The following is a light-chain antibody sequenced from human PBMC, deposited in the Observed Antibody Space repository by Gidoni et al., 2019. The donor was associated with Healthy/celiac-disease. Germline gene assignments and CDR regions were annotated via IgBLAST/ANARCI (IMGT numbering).Light chain of an antibody. J-gene: IGKJ2*01. CDR1: QSISSY. CDR3: QQSYSTPRT. V-gene: IGKV1-39*01. CDR2: AAS. Sequence: DIQLTQSPSSLSASVGDRVTITCRASQSISSYLNWYQQKPEKAPKLLIYAASSLQSGVPSRFSGSGSGTDFTLTISSLQPEDVATYYCQQSYSTPRTFGQGTKLEIK.